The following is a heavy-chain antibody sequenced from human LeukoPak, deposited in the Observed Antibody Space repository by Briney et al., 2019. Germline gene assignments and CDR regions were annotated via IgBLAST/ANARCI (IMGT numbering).Heavy chain of an antibody. CDR1: GYTFTSYG. Sequence: ASVKVSCKASGYTFTSYGISWVRQAPGQGLEWMGWISPYSGDTKYAQKLQGRVTMTRDTSISTAYMELSRLRSDDTAVYYCARDVALLWFGELPDDAFDIWGQGTMVTVSS. D-gene: IGHD3-10*01. J-gene: IGHJ3*02. V-gene: IGHV1-18*01. CDR2: ISPYSGDT. CDR3: ARDVALLWFGELPDDAFDI.